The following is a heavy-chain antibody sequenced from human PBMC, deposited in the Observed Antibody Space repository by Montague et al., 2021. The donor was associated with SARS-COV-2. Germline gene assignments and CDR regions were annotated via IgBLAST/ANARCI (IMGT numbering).Heavy chain of an antibody. CDR2: IDWDDDK. CDR3: ARTYYDILPNLYYFDX. J-gene: IGHJ4*02. CDR1: GFSLSTSGTC. Sequence: PALVKPTQTLTLTCTFSGFSLSTSGTCVSWIRQPPGKALEWLALIDWDDDKYYSTSLKTRLTISKDTSKNQVVLTMTNMDPVDTATYYCARTYYDILPNLYYFDXWGQGTLVTVSS. D-gene: IGHD3-9*01. V-gene: IGHV2-70*01.